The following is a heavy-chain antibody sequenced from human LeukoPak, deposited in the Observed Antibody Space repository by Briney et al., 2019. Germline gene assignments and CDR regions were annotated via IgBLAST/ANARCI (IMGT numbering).Heavy chain of an antibody. V-gene: IGHV3-11*04. CDR1: GGSISSSSYY. J-gene: IGHJ3*02. D-gene: IGHD5-12*01. CDR3: ARDSWNAFDI. CDR2: ISSSGSTI. Sequence: LSLTCTVSGGSISSSSYYWGWIRQAPGKGLEWVSYISSSGSTIYYADSVKGRFTISRDNAKSSLYLQMNSLRAEDTAVYYCARDSWNAFDIWGQGTMVTVSS.